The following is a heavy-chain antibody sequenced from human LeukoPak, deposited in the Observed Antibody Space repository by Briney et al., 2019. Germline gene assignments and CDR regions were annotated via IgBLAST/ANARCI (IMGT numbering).Heavy chain of an antibody. D-gene: IGHD3/OR15-3a*01. Sequence: SETLSLTCTVSGVSISSSNSYWGWLRPPPGKGLEWVGSIYYSGNTYYNASLKSQVIISIDTSKNQFSLRLTSVTAADTAVYYCARQTGSGLFILPGGQGTLVTVSS. CDR3: ARQTGSGLFILP. CDR1: GVSISSSNSY. V-gene: IGHV4-39*01. CDR2: IYYSGNT. J-gene: IGHJ4*02.